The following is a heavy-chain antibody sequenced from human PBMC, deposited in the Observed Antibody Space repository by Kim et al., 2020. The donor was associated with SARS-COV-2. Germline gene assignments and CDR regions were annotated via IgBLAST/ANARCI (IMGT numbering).Heavy chain of an antibody. D-gene: IGHD4-17*01. V-gene: IGHV3-21*01. CDR1: GFTFSSYS. CDR3: ARDQYGDYEVGWFDP. J-gene: IGHJ5*02. Sequence: GGSMRLSCAASGFTFSSYSMNWVRQAPGKGLEWVSSISSRSSYIYYADSVKGRFTISRDNAKNSLYLQMNSLRAEDTAVYYCARDQYGDYEVGWFDPWGQGTLVTVSS. CDR2: ISSRSSYI.